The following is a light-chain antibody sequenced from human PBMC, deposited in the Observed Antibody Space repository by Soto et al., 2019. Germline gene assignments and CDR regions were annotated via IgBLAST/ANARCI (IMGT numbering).Light chain of an antibody. V-gene: IGKV3-11*01. J-gene: IGKJ4*01. CDR2: DAS. CDR3: QQRSNWPLT. CDR1: QSVSSN. Sequence: EILMTQSPATLSVSPGERATLSCRASQSVSSNLAWYQQKTGKAPRLLIYDASNRATGIPARLSGSGYGTDLTLTISSIQHEDFAVYYCQQRSNWPLTFGGGTKVDI.